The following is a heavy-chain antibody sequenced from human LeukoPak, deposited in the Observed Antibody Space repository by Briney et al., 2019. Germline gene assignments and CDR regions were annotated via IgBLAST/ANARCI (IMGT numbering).Heavy chain of an antibody. J-gene: IGHJ2*01. D-gene: IGHD6-13*01. CDR1: GGSVSSYY. V-gene: IGHV4-4*07. Sequence: PSETLSLTCTVSGGSVSSYYWSWIRQAAGKGLEWIGRIYTSGSSNYNPSLKSRVAMSVDTSKNQFSLRLTSVTAADTAVYSCAGKLIAAAAPWYFDLWGRGTLVTVSS. CDR2: IYTSGSS. CDR3: AGKLIAAAAPWYFDL.